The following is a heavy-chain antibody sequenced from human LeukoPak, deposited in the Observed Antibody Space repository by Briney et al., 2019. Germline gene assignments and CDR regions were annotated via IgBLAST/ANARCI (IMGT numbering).Heavy chain of an antibody. CDR2: IYATGNT. J-gene: IGHJ4*02. CDR3: ARASATLVGRYSGYDRFTFDY. V-gene: IGHV3-53*01. D-gene: IGHD5-12*01. CDR1: EFTVSSNY. Sequence: PGGSLRLSCAASEFTVSSNYMSWVRQAPGKGVEWVSVIYATGNTYYADSVKGRFTISRDNSKNTVYLQMNSLRAEDTALYYCARASATLVGRYSGYDRFTFDYWGQGTLVTVSS.